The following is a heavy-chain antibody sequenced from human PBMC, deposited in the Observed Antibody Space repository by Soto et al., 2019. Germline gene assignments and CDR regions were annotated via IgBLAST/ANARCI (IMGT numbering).Heavy chain of an antibody. D-gene: IGHD3-16*01. CDR2: ISPYNDYT. CDR1: GYTFIRYG. J-gene: IGHJ6*02. Sequence: QVQLVQSAGEVKKPGASVKVSCKASGYTFIRYGITWVRQAPGQGLERMGWISPYNDYTIYAQKLQGRVTMTTDTSTITVYLDLRRLKSDDTAVYYCARGGYYDNTWGKLSHYGLDVWGQGTSVTVSS. V-gene: IGHV1-18*01. CDR3: ARGGYYDNTWGKLSHYGLDV.